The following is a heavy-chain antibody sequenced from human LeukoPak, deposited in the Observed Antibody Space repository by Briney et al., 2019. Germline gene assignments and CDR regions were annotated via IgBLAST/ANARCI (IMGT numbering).Heavy chain of an antibody. J-gene: IGHJ4*02. CDR1: GGSIGRYY. Sequence: SETLSLTCTVSGGSIGRYYWSWIRPPAGQGLEWIAFIYKTGSTNSKPSLRSRVTMSIDTSKNQFSLKLKSVTATDTAVYYCARHEATVTGLFDYWGQGILVTVSS. V-gene: IGHV4-59*08. CDR3: ARHEATVTGLFDY. CDR2: IYKTGST. D-gene: IGHD4-11*01.